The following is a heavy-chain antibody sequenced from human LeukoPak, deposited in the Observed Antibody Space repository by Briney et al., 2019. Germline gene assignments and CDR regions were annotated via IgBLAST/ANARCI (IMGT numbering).Heavy chain of an antibody. CDR1: GYTFTGYY. J-gene: IGHJ2*01. CDR2: INPNSGAT. D-gene: IGHD3-9*01. Sequence: ASVKVSCKASGYTFTGYYMHRVRQAPGQGLEWMGWINPNSGATKYAQNFQGRVTMTRDTSISTAYMELSRPRSDDTAVYYCARGDILTGYYTGWNWYFDLWGRGTLVTVSS. V-gene: IGHV1-2*02. CDR3: ARGDILTGYYTGWNWYFDL.